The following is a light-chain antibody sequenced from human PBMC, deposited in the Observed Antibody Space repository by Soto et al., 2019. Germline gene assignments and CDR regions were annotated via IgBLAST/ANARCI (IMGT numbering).Light chain of an antibody. V-gene: IGLV1-40*01. J-gene: IGLJ3*02. Sequence: QSVLTQPPSVSGAPGQGVAISCTGTSSNLGAGHNVHWYQQLPGTVPKLLIYSDTNRPSGVPDRFSASKSGTSAVLAITGLQAEDDADYFCQSHDNSPNGVVFGGGTKLTVL. CDR3: QSHDNSPNGVV. CDR1: SSNLGAGHN. CDR2: SDT.